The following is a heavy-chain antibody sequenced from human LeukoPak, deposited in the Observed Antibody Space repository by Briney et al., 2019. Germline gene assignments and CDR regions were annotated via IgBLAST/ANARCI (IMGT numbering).Heavy chain of an antibody. Sequence: PGGSLRLSCVVSGFNLNAYGMHWVRQAPGKGLEWVAVISSDGGNKFYADSVKGRFTISRDNSKNTLYLQMNSLRLEDTAVYYCAKAPTRDFDFWGQGTLVTVSS. CDR1: GFNLNAYG. CDR2: ISSDGGNK. V-gene: IGHV3-30*18. D-gene: IGHD1-1*01. J-gene: IGHJ4*02. CDR3: AKAPTRDFDF.